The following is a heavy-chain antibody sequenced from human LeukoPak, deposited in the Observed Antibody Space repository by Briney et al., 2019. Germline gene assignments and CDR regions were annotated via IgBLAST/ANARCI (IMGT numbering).Heavy chain of an antibody. CDR1: GYTLSDLA. D-gene: IGHD4-17*01. V-gene: IGHV1-24*01. J-gene: IGHJ3*02. Sequence: ASVKVSCKVSGYTLSDLAMHWVRQAPGKGLEWMGGLDPEDGEAIYAQPLQGRVTMTEDTSTDTAYMELCSLRSEDTAVYYCATRNFGDYGAFDIWGSGTMVTVSS. CDR3: ATRNFGDYGAFDI. CDR2: LDPEDGEA.